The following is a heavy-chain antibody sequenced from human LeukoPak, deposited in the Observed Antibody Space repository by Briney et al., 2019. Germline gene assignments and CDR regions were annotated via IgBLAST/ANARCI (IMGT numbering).Heavy chain of an antibody. V-gene: IGHV4-59*01. J-gene: IGHJ4*02. D-gene: IGHD3-3*01. CDR3: ARPYDTNFDY. CDR1: GGSIRSYY. Sequence: SETLSLTCTVSGGSIRSYYWSWIRQPPGKGPEWIGYIYFSGSTSYNPSLKSRVTMSVDRSKNQFSLKLSSVAAADTAVYYCARPYDTNFDYWGQGTLVTVSS. CDR2: IYFSGST.